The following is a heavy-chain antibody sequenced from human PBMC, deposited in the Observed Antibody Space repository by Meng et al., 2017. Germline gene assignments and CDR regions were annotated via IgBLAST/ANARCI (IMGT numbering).Heavy chain of an antibody. D-gene: IGHD1-26*01. V-gene: IGHV3-7*01. J-gene: IGHJ6*02. CDR1: GFTFSSYW. CDR3: ARDNWRSWDYYYYYGMDV. CDR2: IKQDGSEK. Sequence: GGSLRLSCAASGFTFSSYWMSWVRQAPGKGLEWVANIKQDGSEKYYVDSVKGRFTISGDNAKNSLYLQMNSLRAEDTAVYYCARDNWRSWDYYYYYGMDVWGQGTTVTVSS.